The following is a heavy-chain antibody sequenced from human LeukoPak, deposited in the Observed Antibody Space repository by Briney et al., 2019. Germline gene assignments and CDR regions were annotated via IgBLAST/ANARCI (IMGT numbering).Heavy chain of an antibody. Sequence: GGSLRLSCAASGFTFSTYAMNWVRQAPGEGLEWVSYISSSSSTIYYADSVKGRFTISRDNAKNSLYLQMNSLRAEDTAVYYCARVGYCSTTSCYWRAFDYWGQGTLVTVSS. CDR3: ARVGYCSTTSCYWRAFDY. CDR2: ISSSSSTI. V-gene: IGHV3-48*01. CDR1: GFTFSTYA. D-gene: IGHD2-2*01. J-gene: IGHJ4*02.